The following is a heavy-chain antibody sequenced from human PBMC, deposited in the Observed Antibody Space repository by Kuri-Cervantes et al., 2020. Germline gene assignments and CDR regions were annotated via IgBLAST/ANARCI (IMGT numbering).Heavy chain of an antibody. V-gene: IGHV4-61*02. Sequence: SETLSLTCTVSGGSISSGSYFWSWIRQPAGKGLEWIGRIYTSGSTDYNPSLKSRVTISIDTSRNQFSMKLSSVTAADSAVYYCARPDGYNYYAFDIWGQGTMVTVSS. CDR3: ARPDGYNYYAFDI. J-gene: IGHJ3*02. D-gene: IGHD5-24*01. CDR2: IYTSGST. CDR1: GGSISSGSYF.